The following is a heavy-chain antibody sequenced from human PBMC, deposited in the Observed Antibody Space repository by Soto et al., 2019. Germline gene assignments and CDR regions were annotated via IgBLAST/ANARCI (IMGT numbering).Heavy chain of an antibody. D-gene: IGHD3-10*01. J-gene: IGHJ4*02. Sequence: QVQLVQSGAEVKKPGCSVTGSCKASGGIFSTYAISWLRQAPGQGLEWMGGIIPIFGTPNYAQRFQGRVTITADESTSTAYMELSRLRSEDTAVYYCARDRDDYGSGNYYNRIDFWGQGTLVTVSS. CDR2: IIPIFGTP. V-gene: IGHV1-69*01. CDR1: GGIFSTYA. CDR3: ARDRDDYGSGNYYNRIDF.